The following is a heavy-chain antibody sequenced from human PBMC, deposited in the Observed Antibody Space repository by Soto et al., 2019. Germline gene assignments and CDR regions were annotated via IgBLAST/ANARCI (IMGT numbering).Heavy chain of an antibody. CDR2: IDPSDSQT. V-gene: IGHV5-10-1*01. CDR1: GYSFAGYW. D-gene: IGHD3-22*01. Sequence: GESLKISCKGSGYSFAGYWITWVREKPGKGLEWMGRIDPSDSQTYYSPSFRGHVTISVTKSITTVFLQWSSLRASDTAMYYCARQIYDSDTGPNFQYYFDSWGQGPPVTVSS. J-gene: IGHJ4*02. CDR3: ARQIYDSDTGPNFQYYFDS.